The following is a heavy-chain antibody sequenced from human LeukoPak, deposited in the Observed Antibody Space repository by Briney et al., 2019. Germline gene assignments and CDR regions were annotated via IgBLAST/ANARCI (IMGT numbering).Heavy chain of an antibody. J-gene: IGHJ5*02. CDR2: IIPIFGTA. CDR3: ARAQEPYCSSTSCPKSWFDP. D-gene: IGHD2-2*01. V-gene: IGHV1-69*13. Sequence: ASAKVSCKASGGTFSSYAISWVRQAPGQGLEWMGGIIPIFGTANYAQKFQGRVTITADESTSTAYMELSSLRSEDTAVYYCARAQEPYCSSTSCPKSWFDPWGQGTLVTVSS. CDR1: GGTFSSYA.